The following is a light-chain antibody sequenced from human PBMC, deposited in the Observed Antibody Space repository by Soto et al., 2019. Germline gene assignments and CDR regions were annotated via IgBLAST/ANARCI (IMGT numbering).Light chain of an antibody. J-gene: IGLJ1*01. CDR1: SSDIGSYDR. CDR2: DVT. Sequence: QSALTQPPSVSGSPGQSVAISCIGASSDIGSYDRVSWYQQPPGTSPKLIIYDVTNRPSGVPDRFSGAKSGNTASLTISGLQTEDEADYYCTSFTSSSADVFGTGTKLTVL. V-gene: IGLV2-18*02. CDR3: TSFTSSSADV.